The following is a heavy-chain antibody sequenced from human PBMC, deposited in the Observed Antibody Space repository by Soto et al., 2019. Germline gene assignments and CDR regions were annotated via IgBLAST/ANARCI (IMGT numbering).Heavy chain of an antibody. J-gene: IGHJ4*02. D-gene: IGHD6-19*01. CDR1: GYIFTGYD. CDR3: ARAVAVAADFDY. CDR2: INAGNGNT. Sequence: QVQLVQSGAEEKKPRASVKVSCKASGYIFTGYDMHWVRKAPGQRLEWMGWINAGNGNTKYSQKFQGRVTITRDTSASTAYMELSSLRSEDTAVYYCARAVAVAADFDYWGQGTLVTVSS. V-gene: IGHV1-3*05.